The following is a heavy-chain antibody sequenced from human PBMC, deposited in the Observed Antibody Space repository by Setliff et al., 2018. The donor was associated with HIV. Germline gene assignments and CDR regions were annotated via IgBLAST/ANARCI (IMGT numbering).Heavy chain of an antibody. CDR1: GYTFSNYD. V-gene: IGHV1-8*02. CDR3: ARDESIFGVAISDY. J-gene: IGHJ4*02. D-gene: IGHD3-3*01. CDR2: MNPNSGNT. Sequence: ASVKVSCKASGYTFSNYDINWVRQGTGQGLEWMGWMNPNSGNTGYAQKFQGRVTMTRNTSISTVYMELTSLRYEDMAVYYCARDESIFGVAISDYWGQGTLVTVSS.